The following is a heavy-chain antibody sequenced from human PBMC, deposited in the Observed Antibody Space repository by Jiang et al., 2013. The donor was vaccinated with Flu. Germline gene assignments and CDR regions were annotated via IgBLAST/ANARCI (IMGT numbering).Heavy chain of an antibody. J-gene: IGHJ4*02. CDR3: ARVIFYYDTNAFEASYFDN. D-gene: IGHD3-22*01. CDR1: GGTFNTYT. Sequence: GAEVKKPGSSVKVSCKVSGGTFNTYTFTWVRQAPGHGLEWMVRISPFLDVTTFAHNFQDRVTITADKSTSTVNMELTSLRSEDTAIYYCARVIFYYDTNAFEASYFDNWGQGTLVTVSS. V-gene: IGHV1-69*02. CDR2: ISPFLDVT.